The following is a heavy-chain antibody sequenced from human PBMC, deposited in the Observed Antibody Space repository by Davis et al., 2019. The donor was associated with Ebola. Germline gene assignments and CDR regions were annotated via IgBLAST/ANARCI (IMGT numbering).Heavy chain of an antibody. CDR3: AKVPYCSSTSCPPTRLGY. V-gene: IGHV3-23*01. CDR1: GFTFSSYA. J-gene: IGHJ4*02. D-gene: IGHD2-2*01. Sequence: PGGSLRLSCAASGFTFSSYAMSWVRQAPGKGLEWVSAISGSGGSTYYADSVKGRFTISRDNSKNTLYLQMNSLRAEDTAVYYCAKVPYCSSTSCPPTRLGYWGQGTLVTVSS. CDR2: ISGSGGST.